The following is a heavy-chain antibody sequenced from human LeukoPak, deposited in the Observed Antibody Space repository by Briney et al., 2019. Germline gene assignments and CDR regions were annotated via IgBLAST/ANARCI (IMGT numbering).Heavy chain of an antibody. J-gene: IGHJ4*02. CDR2: ISYDGSNK. Sequence: GGSLRLSCAASGFTFSTYGMHWVRQAPGKGLEWVAVISYDGSNKYYADSVKGRFTISRDNSKNTLYLQMNSLRAEDTAVYYCAKAEARGSYSPFDYWGQGTLVTVSS. CDR1: GFTFSTYG. V-gene: IGHV3-30*18. D-gene: IGHD1-26*01. CDR3: AKAEARGSYSPFDY.